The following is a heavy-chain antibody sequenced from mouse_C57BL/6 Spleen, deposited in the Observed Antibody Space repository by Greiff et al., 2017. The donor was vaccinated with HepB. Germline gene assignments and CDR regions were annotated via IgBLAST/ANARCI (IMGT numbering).Heavy chain of an antibody. CDR2: IRLKSDNYAT. V-gene: IGHV6-3*01. CDR1: GFTFSNYW. J-gene: IGHJ3*01. D-gene: IGHD2-1*01. Sequence: EVKLVESGGGFVQPGGSMKLSCVASGFTFSNYWMNWVRQSPEKGLEWVAQIRLKSDNYATHYAESVKGRFTITRDDYKSSVYLQMNNLRAEDTGIYYCTGGGSYYGNYFAYWGQGTLVTVSA. CDR3: TGGGSYYGNYFAY.